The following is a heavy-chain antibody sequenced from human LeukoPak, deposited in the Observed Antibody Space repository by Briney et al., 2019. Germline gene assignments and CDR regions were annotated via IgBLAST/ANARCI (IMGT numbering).Heavy chain of an antibody. V-gene: IGHV1-8*03. CDR3: ARGPRYCSSTSCYTTSWFDP. CDR1: GYTFTSYD. Sequence: GASVKVSCKASGYTFTSYDINWVRQATGQGLEWMGWMNPNRGNTGYAQKFQGRVTITRNTSISTAYMELSSLRSEDTAVYYCARGPRYCSSTSCYTTSWFDPWGQGTLVTVSS. J-gene: IGHJ5*02. D-gene: IGHD2-2*02. CDR2: MNPNRGNT.